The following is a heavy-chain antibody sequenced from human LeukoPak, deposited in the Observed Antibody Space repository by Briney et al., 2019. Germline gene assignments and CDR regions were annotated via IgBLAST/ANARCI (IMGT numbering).Heavy chain of an antibody. Sequence: GGALRLSCAASGFTVSSNYMSWVRQAPGKGLEWVSVIYSGGSAYYADSVKGRFTISRDSSKNTLYLQMNSLRAEDTAVYYCARERPYDTSGYYPFDYWGQGTLVIVSS. CDR2: IYSGGSA. CDR1: GFTVSSNY. V-gene: IGHV3-66*01. CDR3: ARERPYDTSGYYPFDY. D-gene: IGHD3-22*01. J-gene: IGHJ4*02.